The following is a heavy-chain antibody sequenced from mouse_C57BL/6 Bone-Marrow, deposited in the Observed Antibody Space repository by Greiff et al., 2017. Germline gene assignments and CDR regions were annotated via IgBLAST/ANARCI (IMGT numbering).Heavy chain of an antibody. Sequence: EVQLVESGGGLVQPGGSMKLSCVASGFTFSNYWMNWVRQSPEKGLEWVAQIRLKSDNYATHYAESVKGRFTISRDDSKSSVYLQMNNLRAEDTGIYYCTKTAQAHYFDYWGQGTTLTVSS. J-gene: IGHJ2*01. V-gene: IGHV6-3*01. CDR1: GFTFSNYW. D-gene: IGHD3-2*02. CDR3: TKTAQAHYFDY. CDR2: IRLKSDNYAT.